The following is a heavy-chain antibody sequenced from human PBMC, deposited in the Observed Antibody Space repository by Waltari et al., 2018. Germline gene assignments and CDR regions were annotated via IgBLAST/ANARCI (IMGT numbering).Heavy chain of an antibody. CDR1: GYTLTELS. Sequence: QLQLVQSGAEVKKPGASVKVSCKVSGYTLTELSMHWVRQAPGKGLEWMGGFEPEDGETIYAQKFQGRVTMTEDTSTDTAYMELSSLRSEDTAVYYCATGGSMVRGVIVWFDPWGQGTLVTVSS. CDR2: FEPEDGET. J-gene: IGHJ5*02. D-gene: IGHD3-10*01. CDR3: ATGGSMVRGVIVWFDP. V-gene: IGHV1-24*01.